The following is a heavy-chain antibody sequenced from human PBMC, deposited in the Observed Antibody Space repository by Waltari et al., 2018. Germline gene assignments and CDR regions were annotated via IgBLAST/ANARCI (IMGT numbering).Heavy chain of an antibody. Sequence: EVQVLESGGDLVKPGGSLRLSCAASGVTFSNYAINWVRLAPGTGLQWVSAITVGDDTYYADSGNGLFTISRDTSKDTVYLQMNGLRADDTAVYYCATPFYNWDDPLHSWGPGTLVTVSS. D-gene: IGHD1-20*01. CDR2: ITVGDDT. CDR3: ATPFYNWDDPLHS. CDR1: GVTFSNYA. J-gene: IGHJ4*02. V-gene: IGHV3-23*01.